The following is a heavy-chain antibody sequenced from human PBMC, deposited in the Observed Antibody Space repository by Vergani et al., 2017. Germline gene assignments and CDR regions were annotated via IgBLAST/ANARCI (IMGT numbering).Heavy chain of an antibody. CDR2: ISSSSSYI. CDR1: GFTFSSYS. J-gene: IGHJ4*02. V-gene: IGHV3-21*01. Sequence: EVQLVESGGGLVKPGGSLRLSCAASGFTFSSYSMNWVRQAPGKGLEWVSSISSSSSYIYYADSVKGRFTISRDNAKNSLYLQMNSLRAEDTAVYYCAREVPYARHFNYWGQGTLVTVSS. D-gene: IGHD4-17*01. CDR3: AREVPYARHFNY.